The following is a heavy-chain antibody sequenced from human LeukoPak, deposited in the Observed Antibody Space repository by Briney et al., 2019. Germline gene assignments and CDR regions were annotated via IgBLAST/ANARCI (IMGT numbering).Heavy chain of an antibody. V-gene: IGHV4-34*01. D-gene: IGHD6-19*01. Sequence: SETLSLTCAVYGGSFSGYYWSWIRQPPGKGLEWIGEINHSGSTNYNPSLKSRVTMSVDTSKNQFSLKLSSVTAADTAVYYCARDRAVAGYPDAFDIWGQGTMVTVSS. CDR1: GGSFSGYY. CDR2: INHSGST. CDR3: ARDRAVAGYPDAFDI. J-gene: IGHJ3*02.